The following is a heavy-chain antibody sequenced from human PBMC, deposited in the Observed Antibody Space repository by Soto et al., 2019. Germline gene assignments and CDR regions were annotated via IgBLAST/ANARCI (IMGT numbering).Heavy chain of an antibody. Sequence: SETLSLTCTVSGGSISSYYWSWIRQPPGKGLEWIGYIYYRGSTNYNPSLKSRVTISVDTSKNQFSLKLSSVTAADTAVYYCASSEGYCSGGSCYPDYFQHWGQGTLVTVSS. CDR3: ASSEGYCSGGSCYPDYFQH. D-gene: IGHD2-15*01. CDR2: IYYRGST. CDR1: GGSISSYY. J-gene: IGHJ1*01. V-gene: IGHV4-59*08.